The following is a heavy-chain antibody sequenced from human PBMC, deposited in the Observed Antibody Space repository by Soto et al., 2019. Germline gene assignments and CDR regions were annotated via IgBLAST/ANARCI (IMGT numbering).Heavy chain of an antibody. D-gene: IGHD1-1*01. CDR1: GFTFSDYY. CDR2: VSSSSSYT. J-gene: IGHJ4*02. V-gene: IGHV3-11*06. Sequence: PGGSLRLSCAASGFTFSDYYMSWIRQAPGKGLEWVSYVSSSSSYTNYADSVKGRFTISRDNAKNSLYLQMNSLRAEDTAVYYCASWKLVGAIDYWGQGTLVTVSS. CDR3: ASWKLVGAIDY.